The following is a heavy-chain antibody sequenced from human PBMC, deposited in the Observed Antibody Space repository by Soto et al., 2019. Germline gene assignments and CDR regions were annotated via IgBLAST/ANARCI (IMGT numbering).Heavy chain of an antibody. Sequence: GGSLRLSCAASGFTFTRYSMNWVRQAPGKGLEWVSSISSTTNYIYYGDSMKGRFTISRDNAKNSLYLEMNSLRAEDTAVYYCARRKERSGPHYFDYWGQGSQVTVSS. CDR2: ISSTTNYI. V-gene: IGHV3-21*06. D-gene: IGHD6-25*01. CDR3: ARRKERSGPHYFDY. CDR1: GFTFTRYS. J-gene: IGHJ4*02.